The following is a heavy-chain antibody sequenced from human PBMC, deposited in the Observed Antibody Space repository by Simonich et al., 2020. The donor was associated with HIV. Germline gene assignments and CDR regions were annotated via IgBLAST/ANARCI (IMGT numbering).Heavy chain of an antibody. J-gene: IGHJ6*03. Sequence: QVQLQQWGAGLLKPSETLSLTCAVYGGSFSGYYWGWIRQPPGKGLGWSGEINHNGNTITNRAPKGRVTISVEKSNNQFSLKLSSMTAADTAVYYCAAGHGLLRFVEWAGTYMDVWGKGTTVTVSS. CDR1: GGSFSGYY. V-gene: IGHV4-34*01. D-gene: IGHD3-3*01. CDR3: AAGHGLLRFVEWAGTYMDV. CDR2: INHNGNT.